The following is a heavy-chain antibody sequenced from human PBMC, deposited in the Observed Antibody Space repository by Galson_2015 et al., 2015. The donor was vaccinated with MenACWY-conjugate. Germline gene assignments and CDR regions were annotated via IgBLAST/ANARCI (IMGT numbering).Heavy chain of an antibody. CDR1: GFSVSSEY. CDR3: ARESGDSSGHPSS. V-gene: IGHV3-53*01. J-gene: IGHJ5*02. Sequence: SLRLSCAASGFSVSSEYMSWVRQAPGKGLEWVSIIYRDGKTFYADSVQGRFNISRDNSKNTLYLQMNSLTAEDTAVYYCARESGDSSGHPSSWGQGTLVTVSS. D-gene: IGHD3-22*01. CDR2: IYRDGKT.